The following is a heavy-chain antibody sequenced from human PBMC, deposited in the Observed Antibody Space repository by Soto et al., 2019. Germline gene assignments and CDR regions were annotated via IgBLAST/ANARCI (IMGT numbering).Heavy chain of an antibody. CDR2: IWYDGSNK. D-gene: IGHD3-10*01. Sequence: QVQLVESGGGVVQPGRSLRLSCAASGFTFSSYGMHWVRQAPGKGLEWVAVIWYDGSNKYYADSVKGRFTISRDNSKDTLYLQMNSLRAEDTAVYYCARDLGSAMVRGAMGAFDIWGQGTMVTVSS. V-gene: IGHV3-33*01. J-gene: IGHJ3*02. CDR1: GFTFSSYG. CDR3: ARDLGSAMVRGAMGAFDI.